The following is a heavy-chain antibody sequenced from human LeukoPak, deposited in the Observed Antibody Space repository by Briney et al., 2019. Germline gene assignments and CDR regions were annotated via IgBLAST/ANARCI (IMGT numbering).Heavy chain of an antibody. V-gene: IGHV3-21*05. Sequence: GGSLRLSCAASGFTFSSYEMNWVRQAPGKGLEWVSYISSSSSYIYYANSVKGRFTISRDNARNSLYLQMNSLRAEDTAVYYCARVRGSGWDVDYWGQGTLVTVSS. D-gene: IGHD6-19*01. CDR1: GFTFSSYE. CDR3: ARVRGSGWDVDY. J-gene: IGHJ4*02. CDR2: ISSSSSYI.